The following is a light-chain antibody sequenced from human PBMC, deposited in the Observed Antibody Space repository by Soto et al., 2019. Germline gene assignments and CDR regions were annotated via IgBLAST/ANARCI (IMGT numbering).Light chain of an antibody. J-gene: IGLJ1*01. CDR3: SSYTTSSSLV. CDR1: SSDIGVYNY. CDR2: AVS. Sequence: QSALTQPASVSASPGQSITISCTGTSSDIGVYNYVSWYQQYPGTAPKLIIYAVSSRPSGISSRFSGSKSASTASLTISGLQAEDEADYYCSSYTTSSSLVFGTGTKVTVL. V-gene: IGLV2-14*01.